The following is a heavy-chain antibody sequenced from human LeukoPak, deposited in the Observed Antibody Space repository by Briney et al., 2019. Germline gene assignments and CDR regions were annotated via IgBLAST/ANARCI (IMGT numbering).Heavy chain of an antibody. CDR1: GYSISSGSY. D-gene: IGHD3-10*01. CDR3: ARGLGDY. V-gene: IGHV4-38-2*01. Sequence: PSETLSLTCAVSGYSISSGSYWGWIRQPPGKGLEWIGEINHSGSTNYNPSLKSRVTISVDTSKNQFSLKLSSETAADTAVYYCARGLGDYWGQGTLVTVSS. CDR2: INHSGST. J-gene: IGHJ4*02.